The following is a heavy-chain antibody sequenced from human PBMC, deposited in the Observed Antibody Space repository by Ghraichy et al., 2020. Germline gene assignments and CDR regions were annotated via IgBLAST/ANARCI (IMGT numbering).Heavy chain of an antibody. V-gene: IGHV3-33*01. CDR1: GFTFSSYG. D-gene: IGHD6-13*01. CDR3: ASSGYSSSWYHYYYYGMDV. Sequence: GGSLRLSCAASGFTFSSYGMHWVRQAPGKGLEWVAVIWYDGSNKYYADSVKGRFTISRDNSKNTLYLQMNSLRAEDTAVYYCASSGYSSSWYHYYYYGMDVWGQGTTVTVSS. CDR2: IWYDGSNK. J-gene: IGHJ6*02.